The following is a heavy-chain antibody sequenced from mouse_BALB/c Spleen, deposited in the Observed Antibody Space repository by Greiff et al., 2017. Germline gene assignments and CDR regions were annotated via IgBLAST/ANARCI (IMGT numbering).Heavy chain of an antibody. CDR1: GYSITSDYA. Sequence: EVQLVESGPGLVKPSQSLSLTCTVSGYSITSDYAWNWIRQFPGNKLEWMGYISYSGSTSYNPSLKSRISITRDTSKNQFFLQLNSVTTEDTATYYCARSPSTILIAYWGQGTLVTVSA. CDR3: ARSPSTILIAY. J-gene: IGHJ3*01. D-gene: IGHD2-1*01. CDR2: ISYSGST. V-gene: IGHV3-2*02.